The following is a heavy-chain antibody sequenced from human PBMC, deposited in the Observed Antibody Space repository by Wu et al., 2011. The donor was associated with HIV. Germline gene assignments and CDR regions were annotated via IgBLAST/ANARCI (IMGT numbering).Heavy chain of an antibody. Sequence: QVQLVQSGAEVKKPGASVKVSCKASGYTFTSYYINWVRQATGQGLEWMGWMNPNSGNTGFAQKFQGRVTITRNTSINTAYMELSSLRSEDTAVYFCARGGDCGGDCYGVDYWGQGTLVTVSS. J-gene: IGHJ4*02. V-gene: IGHV1-8*03. CDR2: MNPNSGNT. D-gene: IGHD2-21*02. CDR1: GYTFTSYY. CDR3: ARGGDCGGDCYGVDY.